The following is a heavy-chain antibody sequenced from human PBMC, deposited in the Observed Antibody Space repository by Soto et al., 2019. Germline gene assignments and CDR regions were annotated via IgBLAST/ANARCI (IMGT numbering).Heavy chain of an antibody. CDR2: FDPEDGET. CDR3: ATDRRHADPQVAGEVGAFEI. V-gene: IGHV1-24*01. D-gene: IGHD6-19*01. Sequence: KVSCKVSGYTLTELSMHWVRQAPGKGLEWMGGFDPEDGETIYAQKFQGRVTMTEDTSTDTAYMELSSLRSEDTAVYYCATDRRHADPQVAGEVGAFEIWGQGTMVTVSS. J-gene: IGHJ3*02. CDR1: GYTLTELS.